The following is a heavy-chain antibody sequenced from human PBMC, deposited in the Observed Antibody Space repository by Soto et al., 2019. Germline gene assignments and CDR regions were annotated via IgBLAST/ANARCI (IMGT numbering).Heavy chain of an antibody. Sequence: PVGSLRLSCAASGFTFSSYAMSWVRQAPGKGLEWVSAISGSGGSTYYADSVKGRFTISRDNSKNTLYLQMNSLRAEDTAVYYCAKFGSSWRHFDYWGQGTLVTVSS. D-gene: IGHD6-13*01. CDR2: ISGSGGST. V-gene: IGHV3-23*01. CDR1: GFTFSSYA. J-gene: IGHJ4*02. CDR3: AKFGSSWRHFDY.